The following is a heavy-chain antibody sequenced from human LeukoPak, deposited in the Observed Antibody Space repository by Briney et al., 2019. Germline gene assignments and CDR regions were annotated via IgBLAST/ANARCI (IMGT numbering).Heavy chain of an antibody. J-gene: IGHJ4*02. CDR3: ARDNLAVAVGFDY. D-gene: IGHD6-19*01. Sequence: GGSLRLSCAASGFTFSSYEMNWVRQAPGKGLGWVSYISSSGSIIYYADSVKGRFTISRDNAKNSLYLQMNSLRAEDTAVYYCARDNLAVAVGFDYWGQGTLVTVSS. CDR1: GFTFSSYE. CDR2: ISSSGSII. V-gene: IGHV3-48*03.